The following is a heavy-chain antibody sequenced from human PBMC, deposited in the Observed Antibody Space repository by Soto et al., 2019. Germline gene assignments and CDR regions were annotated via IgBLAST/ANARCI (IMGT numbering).Heavy chain of an antibody. J-gene: IGHJ6*02. V-gene: IGHV3-23*01. Sequence: EVQLLESGGGLVQPGGSLRLSCAASGFTFSSYAMSWVRQAPGKGLEWVSAISGSGGSTYYADSVKGRFTISRDNSKNTLYLQMNSLRAEDTAVYYWAKDCSGGSCYPLDYGMDVWGQGATVTVSS. CDR3: AKDCSGGSCYPLDYGMDV. CDR1: GFTFSSYA. D-gene: IGHD2-15*01. CDR2: ISGSGGST.